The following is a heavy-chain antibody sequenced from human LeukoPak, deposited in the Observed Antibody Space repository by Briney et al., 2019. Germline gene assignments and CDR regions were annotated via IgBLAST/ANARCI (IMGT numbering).Heavy chain of an antibody. J-gene: IGHJ5*02. CDR2: ISSSSSTI. Sequence: GSLRLSCAASGFTFSSYSMNWVRQAPGKGLEWVSYISSSSSTIYYADSVKGRFTISRDNAKNSLYLQMNSLRAEDTAVYYCARLDAYYYDSSGYYGVDPWGQGTLVTVSS. D-gene: IGHD3-22*01. V-gene: IGHV3-48*01. CDR3: ARLDAYYYDSSGYYGVDP. CDR1: GFTFSSYS.